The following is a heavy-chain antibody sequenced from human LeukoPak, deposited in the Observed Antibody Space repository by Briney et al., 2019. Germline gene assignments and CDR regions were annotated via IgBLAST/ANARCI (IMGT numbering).Heavy chain of an antibody. CDR2: ISSSSSYI. Sequence: GGSLRLSCAASGFTFSSYSMNWVRQAPGKGPEWVSSISSSSSYIYYADSVKGRFTISRDNSKNTLYLQMNSLRAEDTAVYYCAKDPYYDILTGYFYFDYWGQGTLVTVSS. CDR3: AKDPYYDILTGYFYFDY. J-gene: IGHJ4*02. CDR1: GFTFSSYS. V-gene: IGHV3-21*04. D-gene: IGHD3-9*01.